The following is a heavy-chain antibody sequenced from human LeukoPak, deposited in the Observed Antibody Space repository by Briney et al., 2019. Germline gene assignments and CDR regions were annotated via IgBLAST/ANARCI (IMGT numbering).Heavy chain of an antibody. CDR2: IYTSGST. CDR3: ARDRGNWNYPLDY. Sequence: KPSETPSLTRTVSGGPLRSFYWGWVRGPAREGLEGVGRIYTSGSTNYNPSLKSRVTMSVDTSKNQFSLKLSSVTAADTAVYYCARDRGNWNYPLDYWGQGTLVTVSS. J-gene: IGHJ4*02. D-gene: IGHD1-7*01. CDR1: GGPLRSFY. V-gene: IGHV4-4*07.